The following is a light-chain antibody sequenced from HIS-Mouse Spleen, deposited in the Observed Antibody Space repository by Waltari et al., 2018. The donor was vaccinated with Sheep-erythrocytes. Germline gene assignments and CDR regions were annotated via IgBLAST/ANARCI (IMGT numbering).Light chain of an antibody. V-gene: IGLV7-46*01. CDR2: DTS. J-gene: IGLJ3*02. CDR3: LLSYSGARL. CDR1: TAAATSVHY. Sequence: QAVVTQEPSLTVSPGGTFTLNLCPSTAAATSVHYPYWFQQKPGQAPRTLIYDTSNKHSWTPARFSGSLLGGKAALTLSGAQPEDEAEYYCLLSYSGARLFGGGTKLTVL.